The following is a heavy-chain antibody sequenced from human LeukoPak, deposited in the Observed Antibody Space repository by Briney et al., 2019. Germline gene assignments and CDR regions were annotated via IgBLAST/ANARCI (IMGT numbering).Heavy chain of an antibody. Sequence: SETLSLTCAVYGVSISSDNWWTWVRQPPGKGLEWIGETHRSGDTKYNPSLNGRVTISMDNSKNQLSLNLISVTAADTAIYFCATKHHSRTYMFPLASWAQETRVTVSS. J-gene: IGHJ4*02. V-gene: IGHV4/OR15-8*02. CDR2: THRSGDT. D-gene: IGHD3-10*02. CDR1: GVSISSDNW. CDR3: ATKHHSRTYMFPLAS.